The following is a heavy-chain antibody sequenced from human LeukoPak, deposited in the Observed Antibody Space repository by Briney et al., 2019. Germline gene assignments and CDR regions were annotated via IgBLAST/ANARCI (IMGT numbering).Heavy chain of an antibody. V-gene: IGHV3-23*01. Sequence: PGGSLRLSCAASGFTFNSYAMTWVRQAPGKGLEWVSDISGSGGSTYYADSVKGRFTISRDNSNHTVYLQMNSLRAEDTAVYYCAKEEGIVAAGGISYWGQGALVTVSS. CDR1: GFTFNSYA. CDR2: ISGSGGST. D-gene: IGHD6-13*01. CDR3: AKEEGIVAAGGISY. J-gene: IGHJ4*02.